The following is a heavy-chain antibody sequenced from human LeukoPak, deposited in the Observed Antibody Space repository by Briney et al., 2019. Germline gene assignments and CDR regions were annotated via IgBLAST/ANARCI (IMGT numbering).Heavy chain of an antibody. CDR1: GFTFSSYS. Sequence: PGGSLRLSCAASGFTFSSYSMNWVRQAPGKGLEWVSSISSSSYIYYADSVKGRFTISRDNAKNSLYLQMNSLRAEDTAVYYCARDLYSSGWSHYFDYWGQGTPVTVSS. V-gene: IGHV3-21*01. CDR2: ISSSSYI. D-gene: IGHD6-19*01. J-gene: IGHJ4*02. CDR3: ARDLYSSGWSHYFDY.